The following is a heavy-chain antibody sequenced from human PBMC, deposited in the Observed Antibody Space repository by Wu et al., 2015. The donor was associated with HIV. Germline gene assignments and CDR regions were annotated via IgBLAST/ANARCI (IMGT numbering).Heavy chain of an antibody. Sequence: QVQLVQSGAELRKPGSSVRVSCKASDHSLTNYGITWVRQAPGQGLEWMGWISTYNGRTNYAQQFQGRLTVTTDTATTTAYMELMSLTSDDTAMYFCAGEGAYSGSYPKTYYLDSWGQGTLVTVSS. V-gene: IGHV1-18*01. CDR2: ISTYNGRT. CDR1: DHSLTNYG. D-gene: IGHD1-26*01. CDR3: AGEGAYSGSYPKTYYLDS. J-gene: IGHJ4*02.